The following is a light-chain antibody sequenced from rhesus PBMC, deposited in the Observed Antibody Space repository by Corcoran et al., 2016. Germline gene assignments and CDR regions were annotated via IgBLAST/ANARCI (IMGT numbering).Light chain of an antibody. CDR1: QSISSW. Sequence: DIQMTQSPSSLSASVGDTVTITCRASQSISSWLDWYQQKPGKAPNLLIYKASSLQSGVPSRVSGSGSGTDFTLTISSLQPEEFATYYGLQYSSSPGTFGQGTKVEIK. CDR3: LQYSSSPGT. J-gene: IGKJ1*01. V-gene: IGKV1-22*01. CDR2: KAS.